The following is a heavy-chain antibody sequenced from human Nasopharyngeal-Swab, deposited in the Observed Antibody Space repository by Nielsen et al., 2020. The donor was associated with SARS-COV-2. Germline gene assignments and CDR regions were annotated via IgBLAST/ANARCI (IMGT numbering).Heavy chain of an antibody. V-gene: IGHV1-3*01. CDR2: INAGNGNT. J-gene: IGHJ4*02. CDR1: GYTFTSYD. D-gene: IGHD3-3*01. CDR3: ARVRFLEWLLPDY. Sequence: ASVKVSCKASGYTFTSYDMHWVRQAPGQRLEWMGWINAGNGNTKYSQKFQGRVTITRDTSTSTAYMELSSLRSEDTAVYYCARVRFLEWLLPDYWGQGTLVTVSS.